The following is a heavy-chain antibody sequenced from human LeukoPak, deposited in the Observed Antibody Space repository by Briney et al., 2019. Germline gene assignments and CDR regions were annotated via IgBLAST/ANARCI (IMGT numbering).Heavy chain of an antibody. D-gene: IGHD3/OR15-3a*01. Sequence: PSETLSLTCTVSGDSLSSSNNFWGWIRQSPGKGLEWIGSIYSRGSTYYNTSLKSRVTISVDTSKNQLSLKLSSVTAADTAVYYCARHGYDSWVGYYINSYFDYWGQGSLVTVSS. J-gene: IGHJ4*02. CDR2: IYSRGST. V-gene: IGHV4-39*01. CDR1: GDSLSSSNNF. CDR3: ARHGYDSWVGYYINSYFDY.